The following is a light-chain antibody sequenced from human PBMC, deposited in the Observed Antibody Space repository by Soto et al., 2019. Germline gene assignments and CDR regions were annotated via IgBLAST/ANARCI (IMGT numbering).Light chain of an antibody. Sequence: QSALTQPASVSGSPGQSITISCTGTSSDVGSYDLVSWYQQHPGKAPKLMIYEGSKRPSGVSNRFSGSKSGDTASLTISGLQAEDEADYYCCSYEGSITWIFGTGTKVTVL. J-gene: IGLJ1*01. CDR2: EGS. CDR3: CSYEGSITWI. CDR1: SSDVGSYDL. V-gene: IGLV2-23*01.